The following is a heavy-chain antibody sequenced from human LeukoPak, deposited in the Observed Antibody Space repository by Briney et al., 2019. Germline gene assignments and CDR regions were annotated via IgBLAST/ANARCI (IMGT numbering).Heavy chain of an antibody. D-gene: IGHD6-19*01. CDR2: IYYSGST. CDR1: GGSISSSSYY. V-gene: IGHV4-39*07. J-gene: IGHJ6*03. Sequence: SETLSLTCTVSGGSISSSSYYWGWIRQPPGKGLEWIGSIYYSGSTNYNPSLKSRVTISVDTSKNQFSLKLNSVAAADTAVYYCARGAGVAVASTRYYYMDVWGKGTTVTVSS. CDR3: ARGAGVAVASTRYYYMDV.